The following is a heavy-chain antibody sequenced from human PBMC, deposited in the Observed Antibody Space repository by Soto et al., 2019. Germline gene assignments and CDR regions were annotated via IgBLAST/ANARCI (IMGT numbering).Heavy chain of an antibody. CDR3: ARAHYDSSGYHDAFDI. V-gene: IGHV1-69*13. CDR1: GYTFTSNG. D-gene: IGHD3-22*01. Sequence: GASVKVSCKASGYTFTSNGIRWVRQAPGQGLEWMGGIIPIFGTANYAQKFQGRVTITADESTSTAYMELSSLRSEDTAVYYCARAHYDSSGYHDAFDIWGQGTMVTVSS. CDR2: IIPIFGTA. J-gene: IGHJ3*02.